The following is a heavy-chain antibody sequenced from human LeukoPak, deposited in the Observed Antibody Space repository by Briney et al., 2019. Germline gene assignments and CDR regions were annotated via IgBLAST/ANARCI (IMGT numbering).Heavy chain of an antibody. D-gene: IGHD3-10*01. J-gene: IGHJ4*02. CDR1: GYTFTAYY. CDR2: INPNSGGT. CDR3: ARAVNLWFGELLTYYFDY. V-gene: IGHV1-2*02. Sequence: VASVKVSCKASGYTFTAYYMHWVRQAPGQGLEWMGLINPNSGGTNYAQKFQDRVTMTRDTSISTAYMELSRLRSDDTAVYYCARAVNLWFGELLTYYFDYWGQGTLVTVSS.